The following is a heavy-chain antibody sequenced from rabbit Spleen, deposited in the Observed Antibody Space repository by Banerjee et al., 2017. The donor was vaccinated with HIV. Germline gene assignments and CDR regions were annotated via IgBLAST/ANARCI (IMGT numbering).Heavy chain of an antibody. D-gene: IGHD8-1*01. Sequence: QSLEESGGDLVQPGASLTLTCTASGFDFSNYNFMCWVRQAPGKGLEWIACIDTGSRDFTYYASWAKGRFTISKTSSTTVTLQMTSLTAADTATYFCARDTGSSFSTYGMDLWGQGTLVTVS. CDR3: ARDTGSSFSTYGMDL. V-gene: IGHV1S40*01. CDR1: GFDFSNYNF. J-gene: IGHJ6*01. CDR2: IDTGSRDFT.